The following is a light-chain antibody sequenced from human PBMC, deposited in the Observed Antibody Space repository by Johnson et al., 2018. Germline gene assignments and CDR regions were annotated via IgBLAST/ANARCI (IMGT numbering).Light chain of an antibody. CDR3: GTWDSNLSAGNV. CDR2: ENN. V-gene: IGLV1-51*02. Sequence: SVLTQPPSVSAAPGQKVTISCSGSSSNIGNNYVSWYQQLPGTAPKLLIYENNKRPSGIPDRFSGSKSGTSATLGITGLQTGDEADYYCGTWDSNLSAGNVFGTGTKVTVL. CDR1: SSNIGNNY. J-gene: IGLJ1*01.